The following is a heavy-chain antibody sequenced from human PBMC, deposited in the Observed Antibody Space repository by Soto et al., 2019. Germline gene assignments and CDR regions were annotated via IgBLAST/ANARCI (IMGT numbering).Heavy chain of an antibody. D-gene: IGHD4-17*01. V-gene: IGHV3-21*01. CDR2: ISSGSSYI. Sequence: EVQLVESGGGLVKPGGSLRLSCAASGFTFSSYAMNWVRHAPGKGLEWVSSISSGSSYIYSADSVKGRFTISRDNAKNSLYLQMNSLRAEDTAVYYCARSLTAVTPADYWGQGTLVTVSS. CDR3: ARSLTAVTPADY. CDR1: GFTFSSYA. J-gene: IGHJ4*02.